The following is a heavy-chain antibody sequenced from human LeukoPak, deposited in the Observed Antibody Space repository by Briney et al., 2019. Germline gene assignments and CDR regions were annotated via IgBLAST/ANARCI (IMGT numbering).Heavy chain of an antibody. CDR2: ISAYNGNT. Sequence: ASVKVSCKASGYTFTSYGISWVRQAPGQGLEWMGWISAYNGNTNYAQKLQGRVTMTTDTSTSTAYMELRSLRSDDTAVYYCARHYMIWVRDLYYFDYWGQGTLVTVSS. V-gene: IGHV1-18*01. CDR3: ARHYMIWVRDLYYFDY. J-gene: IGHJ4*02. CDR1: GYTFTSYG. D-gene: IGHD3-10*01.